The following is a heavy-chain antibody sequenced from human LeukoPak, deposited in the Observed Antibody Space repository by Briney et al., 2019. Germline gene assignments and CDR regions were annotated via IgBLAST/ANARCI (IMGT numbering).Heavy chain of an antibody. CDR3: ANTIGARCDFEY. CDR1: GDSLSRGYYF. V-gene: IGHV4-30-2*01. Sequence: SQTLSLTCAVSGDSLSRGYYFWSWIPQPPGKGLEWLGYVFHSGSAYYNPSVKCRFSISIDRSKNHFSLNLSSVTAADTAVYYCANTIGARCDFEYWGQGTLVTVSS. D-gene: IGHD2/OR15-2a*01. J-gene: IGHJ4*02. CDR2: VFHSGSA.